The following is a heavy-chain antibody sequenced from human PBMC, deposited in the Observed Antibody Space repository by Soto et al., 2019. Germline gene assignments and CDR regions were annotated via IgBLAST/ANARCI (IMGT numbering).Heavy chain of an antibody. CDR3: AKRFSGWYKRAEYFQH. D-gene: IGHD6-19*01. CDR1: GFTFSSYA. J-gene: IGHJ1*01. Sequence: GGSLRLSCAASGFTFSSYAMSWVRQAPGKGLEWVSAISGSGGSTYYADSVKGRFTISRDNSKNTLYLQMNSLRAEDTAVYYCAKRFSGWYKRAEYFQHWGQGTLVTVSS. CDR2: ISGSGGST. V-gene: IGHV3-23*01.